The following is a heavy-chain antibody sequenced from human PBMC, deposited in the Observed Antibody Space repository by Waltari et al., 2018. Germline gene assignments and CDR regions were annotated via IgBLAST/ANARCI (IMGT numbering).Heavy chain of an antibody. Sequence: EVQLMESGGGLVQPGGSLRLSCAASGFSFSAYWMTWVSQAPGKGLEWVANIKYDGSATYHADSVNGRFSISRDNAKNSLYLQMNSVSAEDTAIYYCARGSPGYVRVWDCWGQGTMVTVSS. J-gene: IGHJ4*02. V-gene: IGHV3-7*03. D-gene: IGHD2-2*01. CDR1: GFSFSAYW. CDR3: ARGSPGYVRVWDC. CDR2: IKYDGSAT.